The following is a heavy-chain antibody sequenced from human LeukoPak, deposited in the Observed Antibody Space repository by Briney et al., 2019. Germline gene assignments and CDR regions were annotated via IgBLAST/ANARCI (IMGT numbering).Heavy chain of an antibody. J-gene: IGHJ4*02. Sequence: GGSLRLSCAASGFTFNRNGMHWVRQAPGKGLEWAAFIRYDGSNKYYADSVKGRFTISRDNSKNTLYLQMNSLRAEDTAVYYCAKDPGPIAVASNYFDYWGQGTLVTVSS. D-gene: IGHD6-19*01. CDR3: AKDPGPIAVASNYFDY. CDR2: IRYDGSNK. CDR1: GFTFNRNG. V-gene: IGHV3-30*02.